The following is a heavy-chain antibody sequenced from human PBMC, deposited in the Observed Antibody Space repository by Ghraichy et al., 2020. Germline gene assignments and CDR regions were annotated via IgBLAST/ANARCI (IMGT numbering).Heavy chain of an antibody. D-gene: IGHD3-22*01. Sequence: GESLNISCAASGFTFSRYTMNWVRLAPGKGLEWVSSISSKSSYIYNADSMKGRFTISRDNAKNSLYLQMNSLRADDTAVYYCARERLYYYDNSGHYYFDYWGQGTLVTVAS. J-gene: IGHJ4*02. CDR3: ARERLYYYDNSGHYYFDY. V-gene: IGHV3-21*01. CDR2: ISSKSSYI. CDR1: GFTFSRYT.